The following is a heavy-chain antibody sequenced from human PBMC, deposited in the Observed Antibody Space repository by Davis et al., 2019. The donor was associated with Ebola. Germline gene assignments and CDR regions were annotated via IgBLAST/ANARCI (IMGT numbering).Heavy chain of an antibody. CDR1: GDTFSSYA. J-gene: IGHJ6*02. V-gene: IGHV1-69*05. CDR3: ARPFMVIIPTGRKIYSGMDV. CDR2: IIPIFDTA. Sequence: SVKVSCKASGDTFSSYALSWVRQARGQGLEWMGGIIPIFDTAHYAHHFQDRFTMTTDTSTGSAFMELRSLRSDDTAVYYCARPFMVIIPTGRKIYSGMDVWGQGTTVTVSS. D-gene: IGHD4/OR15-4a*01.